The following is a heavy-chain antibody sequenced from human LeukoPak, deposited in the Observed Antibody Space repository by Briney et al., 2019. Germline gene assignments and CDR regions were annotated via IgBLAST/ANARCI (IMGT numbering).Heavy chain of an antibody. CDR2: ISGSGGST. V-gene: IGHV3-23*01. CDR3: ARMYYYDSSGYYLEY. J-gene: IGHJ4*02. Sequence: GGSLRLSCAASGFTFSSYAMSWVRQVPGKGLEWVSAISGSGGSTYYADSVKGRFTISRDNSKNTLYLQMNSLRAEDTAVYYCARMYYYDSSGYYLEYWGQGTLVTVSS. CDR1: GFTFSSYA. D-gene: IGHD3-22*01.